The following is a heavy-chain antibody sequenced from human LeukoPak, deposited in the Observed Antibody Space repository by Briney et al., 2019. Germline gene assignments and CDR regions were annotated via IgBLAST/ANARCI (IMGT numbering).Heavy chain of an antibody. CDR3: ARAVAGLDGYNGY. CDR1: GFTFSNYR. V-gene: IGHV3-21*01. CDR2: ISSSGNDI. J-gene: IGHJ4*02. Sequence: GGSLRLSCAASGFTFSNYRMNWVRQAPGKGLEWVSPISSSGNDISYADSVKGRFTISRDNGKNSLFLQLNSLRAEDTAVYYCARAVAGLDGYNGYWGQGTLVTVSS. D-gene: IGHD5-24*01.